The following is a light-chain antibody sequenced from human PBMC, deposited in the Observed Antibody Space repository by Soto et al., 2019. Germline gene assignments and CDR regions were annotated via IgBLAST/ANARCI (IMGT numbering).Light chain of an antibody. Sequence: DIQMTQSPSSLSASVGDRVTITCQASQDISNYLNWFQQKPGKAPKLLIYDASNLKTGVPSRFSGSGSETDVTFTIIGLQPVDLATYYCQHYDNFPITFGPGPKVHIK. CDR1: QDISNY. CDR2: DAS. V-gene: IGKV1-33*01. J-gene: IGKJ3*01. CDR3: QHYDNFPIT.